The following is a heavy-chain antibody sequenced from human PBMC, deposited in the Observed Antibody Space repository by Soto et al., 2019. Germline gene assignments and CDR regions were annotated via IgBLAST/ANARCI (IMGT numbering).Heavy chain of an antibody. CDR2: ISSNGGST. CDR3: VKESYYYGSDPLD. CDR1: GFTFSSYA. Sequence: PGGSLRLSCSASGFTFSSYAMHWVRQAPGKGLEYVSAISSNGGSTYYADSVKGRFTISRDNSKNTLYLQMSSLRAEDTAVYYCVKESYYYGSDPLDWGQGTLVTVSS. J-gene: IGHJ4*02. V-gene: IGHV3-64D*08. D-gene: IGHD3-10*01.